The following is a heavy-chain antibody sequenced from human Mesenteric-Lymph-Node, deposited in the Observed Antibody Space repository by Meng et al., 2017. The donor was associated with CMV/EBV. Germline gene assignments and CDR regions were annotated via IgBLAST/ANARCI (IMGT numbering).Heavy chain of an antibody. J-gene: IGHJ4*02. CDR1: GFTVSSNY. CDR2: IYSGGST. CDR3: ARDISVAGLHDY. V-gene: IGHV3-53*01. Sequence: GESLKISCAASGFTVSSNYMSWVRQAPGKGLEWVSVIYSGGSTYYADSVKGRITISRDNSKNTLYLQMNSLRAEDTAVYYCARDISVAGLHDYWGQGTLVTVSS. D-gene: IGHD6-19*01.